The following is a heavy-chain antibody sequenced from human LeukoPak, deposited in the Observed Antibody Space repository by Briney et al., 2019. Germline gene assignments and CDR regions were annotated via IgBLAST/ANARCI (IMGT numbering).Heavy chain of an antibody. CDR3: ARGDPTVTTKQNFDY. CDR1: GFTFSRYN. D-gene: IGHD4-17*01. CDR2: ISSSSSYI. Sequence: GGSLRLSCAASGFTFSRYNMNWVRQAPGKGLEWVSSISSSSSYIYYADSVKGRFTISRDNAKNSLYLQVSSLRAEDTAVYYCARGDPTVTTKQNFDYWGQGTLVTVSS. V-gene: IGHV3-21*01. J-gene: IGHJ4*02.